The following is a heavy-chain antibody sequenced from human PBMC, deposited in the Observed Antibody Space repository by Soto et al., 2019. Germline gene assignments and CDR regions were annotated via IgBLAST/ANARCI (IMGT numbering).Heavy chain of an antibody. Sequence: QVQLQESGPGLVQPSQTLSLTCTVSGGSISSGGYYWSWIRQHPGEGLEWIGYIYYSGSTYYNPSLKSRITISVDTSKNQSSLKLSSVTAADTAVYYCARAYDRLFDPWGQGTLVTVSS. V-gene: IGHV4-31*03. CDR3: ARAYDRLFDP. CDR1: GGSISSGGYY. D-gene: IGHD5-12*01. J-gene: IGHJ5*02. CDR2: IYYSGST.